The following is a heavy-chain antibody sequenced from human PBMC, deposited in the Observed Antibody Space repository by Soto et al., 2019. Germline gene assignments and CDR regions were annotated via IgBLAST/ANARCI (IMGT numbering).Heavy chain of an antibody. V-gene: IGHV3-64D*06. CDR3: VKDSIVAPVLTPYNWFDP. D-gene: IGHD2-15*01. Sequence: QPGGSLRLSCSASGFTFSTYALHWVRQAPGKGLEYVSAISSNGSSTYYADSVKGRFTISRDNSKNTLYLQMSSLRAEDTAVYYCVKDSIVAPVLTPYNWFDPWGQGTLVTVSS. CDR1: GFTFSTYA. CDR2: ISSNGSST. J-gene: IGHJ5*02.